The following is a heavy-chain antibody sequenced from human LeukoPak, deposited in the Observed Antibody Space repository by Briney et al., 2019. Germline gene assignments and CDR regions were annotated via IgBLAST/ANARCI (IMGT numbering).Heavy chain of an antibody. CDR3: GRQISYNKDY. CDR2: IFYREGFSYGGSS. V-gene: IGHV4-59*05. J-gene: IGHJ4*02. CDR1: GVSISGSY. Sequence: NPSETLSLTCSVSGVSISGSYWIWVRQPPGRGLEWIASIFYREGFSYGGSSFYNPSLESRVTISVDTSKNAFSLKLNSVTAADTAVYYCGRQISYNKDYWGQGTLVTVSS. D-gene: IGHD1-14*01.